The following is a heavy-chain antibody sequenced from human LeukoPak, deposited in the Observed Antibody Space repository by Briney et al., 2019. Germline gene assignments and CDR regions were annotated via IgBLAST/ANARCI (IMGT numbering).Heavy chain of an antibody. V-gene: IGHV3-13*01. Sequence: GGSLRLSCAASGFTFSSYDMHWVRQATGKGLEWVSAIGTAGGTYYLGSVKGRFTISRENAKNSLYLQMNSLRAGDTAVYYCARGGYYYDKGFDYWGQGTLVTVSS. CDR1: GFTFSSYD. CDR3: ARGGYYYDKGFDY. J-gene: IGHJ4*02. CDR2: IGTAGGT. D-gene: IGHD3-22*01.